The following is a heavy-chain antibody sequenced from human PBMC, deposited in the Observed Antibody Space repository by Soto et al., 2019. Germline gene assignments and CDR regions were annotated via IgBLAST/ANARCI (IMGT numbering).Heavy chain of an antibody. CDR1: GDNFSNYW. CDR3: ARRRNIVGAPFDL. Sequence: GESLKISCQGFGDNFSNYWIGWVRQMPGKGLECMGIIYFGDSNVRYSPSFKGQVTISADKSTSTAYLQWSSLKASDAAVYYCARRRNIVGAPFDLWGQGTLVTVSS. D-gene: IGHD1-26*01. J-gene: IGHJ5*02. V-gene: IGHV5-51*01. CDR2: IYFGDSNV.